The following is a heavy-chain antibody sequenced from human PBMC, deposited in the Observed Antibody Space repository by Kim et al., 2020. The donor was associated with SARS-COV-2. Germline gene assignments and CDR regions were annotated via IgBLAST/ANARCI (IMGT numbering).Heavy chain of an antibody. CDR3: AREITMIVVVTPYYYYGMDV. CDR1: GGTFSSYA. CDR2: IIPILGIA. V-gene: IGHV1-69*04. D-gene: IGHD3-22*01. Sequence: SVKVSCKASGGTFSSYAISWVRQAPGQGLEWMGRIIPILGIANYAQKFQGRVTITADKSTSTAYMELSSLRSEDTAVYYCAREITMIVVVTPYYYYGMDVWGQGTTVTVSS. J-gene: IGHJ6*02.